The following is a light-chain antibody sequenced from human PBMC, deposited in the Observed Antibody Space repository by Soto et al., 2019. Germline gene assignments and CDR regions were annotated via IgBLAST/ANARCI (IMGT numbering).Light chain of an antibody. J-gene: IGKJ2*01. CDR3: QQSDSTPYS. CDR2: AAS. Sequence: DIQMTQSPPSLSVSVGDRVTITCLASQSISSSLNWYQHKTGKAPKVLVYAASSLQSGVPSRFSGSGSGTDFTLTITSLQPEDLETYYCQQSDSTPYSFGQGTKLEIK. V-gene: IGKV1-39*01. CDR1: QSISSS.